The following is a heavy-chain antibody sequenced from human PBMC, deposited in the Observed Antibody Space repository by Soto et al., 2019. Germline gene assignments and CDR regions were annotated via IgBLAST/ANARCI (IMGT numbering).Heavy chain of an antibody. CDR2: INPNSGDS. J-gene: IGHJ4*02. CDR1: GYSFTGYY. CDR3: AMREQWLENFDF. D-gene: IGHD6-19*01. V-gene: IGHV1-2*02. Sequence: ASVKVSCKTSGYSFTGYYIHWIRQAPGQGLEWMGWINPNSGDSNYSQEFQGRVTMTSDTSITTAYMHLTRLRSDDTAVYYCAMREQWLENFDFWGQGTLVTVSS.